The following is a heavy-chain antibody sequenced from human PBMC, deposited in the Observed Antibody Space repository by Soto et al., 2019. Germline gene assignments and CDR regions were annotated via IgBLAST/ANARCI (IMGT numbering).Heavy chain of an antibody. J-gene: IGHJ5*02. CDR3: ARVTRDCGGDCYRWFDP. CDR2: ISSSGSTI. V-gene: IGHV3-48*03. Sequence: GGSLRLSCAASGFTFSSYEMNWVRQAPGKGLEWVSYISSSGSTIYYADSVKGRFTISRDNAKNSLYLQMNSLRAEDTAVYYCARVTRDCGGDCYRWFDPWGQGTLVNVSS. D-gene: IGHD2-21*02. CDR1: GFTFSSYE.